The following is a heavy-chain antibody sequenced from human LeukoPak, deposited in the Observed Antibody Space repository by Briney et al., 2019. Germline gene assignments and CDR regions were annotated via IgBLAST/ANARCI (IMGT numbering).Heavy chain of an antibody. CDR1: GFTFSSYW. CDR3: ARGDEIAAAGTPTYFDY. J-gene: IGHJ4*02. CDR2: IKQDGSEK. D-gene: IGHD6-13*01. V-gene: IGHV3-7*04. Sequence: GGSLRLSCAASGFTFSSYWMSWVRQAPGKGLEWVANIKQDGSEKYYVDSVKGRFTISRDNAKNSLYLQMNSLRAEDTAVYYCARGDEIAAAGTPTYFDYWGQGTLVTVSS.